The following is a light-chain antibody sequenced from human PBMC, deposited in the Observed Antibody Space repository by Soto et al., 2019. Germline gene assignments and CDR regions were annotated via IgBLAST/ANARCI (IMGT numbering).Light chain of an antibody. Sequence: QSVLTQPASVSGSPGQSITISCTGTSSDVGGYNYVSWYQQQPGKAAKFMIYDVSNRPSGVSNRFSGSKSGNTGSLTISGLQAEDEADYYCCSYTTSNTRQIVFGTGTKLTVL. J-gene: IGLJ1*01. V-gene: IGLV2-14*01. CDR1: SSDVGGYNY. CDR3: CSYTTSNTRQIV. CDR2: DVS.